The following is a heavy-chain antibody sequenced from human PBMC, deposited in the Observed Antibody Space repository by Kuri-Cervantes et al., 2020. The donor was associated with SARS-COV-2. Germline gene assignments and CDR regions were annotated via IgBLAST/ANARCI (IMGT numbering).Heavy chain of an antibody. V-gene: IGHV1-2*02. J-gene: IGHJ4*02. CDR1: GYTFTGYY. D-gene: IGHD1-26*01. Sequence: ASVKVSCKASGYTFTGYYMHWVRQAPGQGLEWMGWINPNSGGTNYAQKFQGRVTMTRDTSISTAYMELSRLRSDDTAVYYCATGEPVPPHLQIARRPDFNSWGQGILVTVSS. CDR3: ATGEPVPPHLQIARRPDFNS. CDR2: INPNSGGT.